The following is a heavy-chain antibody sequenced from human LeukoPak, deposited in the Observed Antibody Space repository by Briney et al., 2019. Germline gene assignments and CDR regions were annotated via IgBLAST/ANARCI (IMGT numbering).Heavy chain of an antibody. J-gene: IGHJ3*02. CDR1: GFTFSNAW. D-gene: IGHD2-2*01. CDR2: IKSKTDGGKT. Sequence: GGSLRLSCAASGFTFSNAWMSWVRQAPGKGLEWVGRIKSKTDGGKTDYAAPVKGRFTISRDDSKNTLYLQMNSLKTEDTAVYYCTTGTPPGYCSSTSCYRGDAFDIWGQGTMVTVSS. CDR3: TTGTPPGYCSSTSCYRGDAFDI. V-gene: IGHV3-15*01.